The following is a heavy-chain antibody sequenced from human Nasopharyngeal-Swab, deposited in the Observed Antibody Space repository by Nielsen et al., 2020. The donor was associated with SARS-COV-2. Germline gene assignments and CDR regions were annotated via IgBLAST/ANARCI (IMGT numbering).Heavy chain of an antibody. CDR1: GFSISSYY. J-gene: IGHJ4*02. CDR3: ARRETIVGSFDY. CDR2: IYYSGST. D-gene: IGHD1-26*01. V-gene: IGHV4-59*08. Sequence: GSLRLSCTVSGFSISSYYWTWIRQSPGKGLEWIGYIYYSGSTDYNPSLKGRVTISVDTSKNQFSLKLNSGTAADTAVYYCARRETIVGSFDYWGQGTLVTVSS.